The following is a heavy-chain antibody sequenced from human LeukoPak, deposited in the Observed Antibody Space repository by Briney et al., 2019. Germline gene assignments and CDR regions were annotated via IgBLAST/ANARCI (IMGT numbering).Heavy chain of an antibody. D-gene: IGHD6-6*01. V-gene: IGHV3-30-3*01. Sequence: GRSLRLSCAASGFTFSSYAMHWVRQAPGKGLEWVAVISYDGSNKYYADSMKGRFTISRDNSKNTLYLQINSLRAEDTAVYYCARSSYSSSSSVWGQGTMVTVSS. J-gene: IGHJ3*01. CDR1: GFTFSSYA. CDR2: ISYDGSNK. CDR3: ARSSYSSSSSV.